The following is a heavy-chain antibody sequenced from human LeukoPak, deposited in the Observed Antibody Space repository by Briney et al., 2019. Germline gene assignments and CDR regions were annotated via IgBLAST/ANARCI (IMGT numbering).Heavy chain of an antibody. V-gene: IGHV3-30*18. CDR3: AKDPIAVAGNNYYRMDV. CDR2: ISSDGTNK. CDR1: GFTFSSYG. J-gene: IGHJ6*02. Sequence: GSLRLSCAASGFTFSSYGMHWVRQAPGKGLEWVAVISSDGTNKYYADSVKGRFTISRDNSKNTLYLQMNSLRAEDTAVYYCAKDPIAVAGNNYYRMDVWGQGTTVSVSS. D-gene: IGHD6-19*01.